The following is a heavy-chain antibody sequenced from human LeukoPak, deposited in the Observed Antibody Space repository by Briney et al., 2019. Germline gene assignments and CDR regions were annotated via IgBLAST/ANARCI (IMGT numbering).Heavy chain of an antibody. J-gene: IGHJ4*02. V-gene: IGHV3-9*01. CDR2: ISWNSGSI. Sequence: GGSPRLSCAASGFTFDDYAMHWVRHAPGKGLEWVSGISWNSGSIGYADSVKGRFTISRDNAKNSLYLQMNSLRAEDTALYYCAKGRYQLPLYYFDYWGQGTLVTVSS. D-gene: IGHD2-2*01. CDR3: AKGRYQLPLYYFDY. CDR1: GFTFDDYA.